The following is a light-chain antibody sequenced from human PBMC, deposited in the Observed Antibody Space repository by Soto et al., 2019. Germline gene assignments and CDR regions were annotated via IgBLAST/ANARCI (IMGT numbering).Light chain of an antibody. Sequence: EIVLTQSPGTLSLSPGERATLSCRASQSVSSNYLAWYQQKPGQAPRLLIYGASSRATGIPDRFSGSGSGTDFTLTIRRLEPEDFAVYYCQQYGTSPPRTFGQGTKVEIK. CDR3: QQYGTSPPRT. V-gene: IGKV3-20*01. CDR1: QSVSSNY. J-gene: IGKJ1*01. CDR2: GAS.